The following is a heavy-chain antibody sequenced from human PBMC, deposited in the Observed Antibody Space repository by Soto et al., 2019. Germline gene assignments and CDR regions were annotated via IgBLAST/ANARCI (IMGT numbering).Heavy chain of an antibody. CDR3: ATSIAAAGTAFDI. CDR1: GYSFTSYW. V-gene: IGHV5-51*01. Sequence: GESLKISCKGSGYSFTSYWIGWVRQMPGKGLEWMGIIYPGDSDTRYSPSFQGQVTISADKSISTAYLQWSSLKASDTAMYYCATSIAAAGTAFDIWGQGTMVTVSS. CDR2: IYPGDSDT. J-gene: IGHJ3*02. D-gene: IGHD6-13*01.